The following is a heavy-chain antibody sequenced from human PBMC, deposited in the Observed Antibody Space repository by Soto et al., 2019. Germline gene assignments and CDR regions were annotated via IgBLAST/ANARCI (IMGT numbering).Heavy chain of an antibody. CDR1: GFSLSTSGVG. CDR2: IYWDDDK. V-gene: IGHV2-5*02. D-gene: IGHD1-26*01. CDR3: AHRRGFYGLYGMDV. J-gene: IGHJ6*02. Sequence: QITLKESGPTLVKPTQTLTLTCTFSGFSLSTSGVGVGWIRQPPGKALEWLALIYWDDDKRYSPSLKSRLTTXKXTXTNQVVLTMTNMDPVDTATYYCAHRRGFYGLYGMDVWGQGTTVTVSS.